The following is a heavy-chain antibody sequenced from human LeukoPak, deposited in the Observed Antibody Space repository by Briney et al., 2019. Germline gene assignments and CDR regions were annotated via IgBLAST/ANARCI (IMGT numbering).Heavy chain of an antibody. D-gene: IGHD3-3*01. Sequence: GASVKVSCTASGYNFITYATHWVRQALGQGLEWMGYINVRNGDTKYSQKFQGRVTITRDTSASTAYMELSSLRSEDTAVYYCARAIDFWSGYYFDYWGQGTLVTVSS. CDR3: ARAIDFWSGYYFDY. CDR1: GYNFITYA. V-gene: IGHV1-3*01. J-gene: IGHJ4*02. CDR2: INVRNGDT.